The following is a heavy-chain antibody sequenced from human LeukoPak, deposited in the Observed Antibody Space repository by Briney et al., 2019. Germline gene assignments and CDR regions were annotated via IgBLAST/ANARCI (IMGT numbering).Heavy chain of an antibody. CDR3: ARVDGSYSPFDY. CDR2: ISYDGSHK. Sequence: GGSLRLSCAASGFTFSSYAMHWVRQAPGKGLEWVAVISYDGSHKYYADSVKGRTTISRDNSKNTLYLQMNSLRAEDTAVYYCARVDGSYSPFDYWGQGTLVTVSS. V-gene: IGHV3-30*04. D-gene: IGHD1-26*01. J-gene: IGHJ4*02. CDR1: GFTFSSYA.